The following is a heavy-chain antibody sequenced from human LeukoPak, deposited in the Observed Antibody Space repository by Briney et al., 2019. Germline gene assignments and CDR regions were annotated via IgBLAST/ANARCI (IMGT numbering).Heavy chain of an antibody. CDR3: AKGRNLVGATSLDY. CDR1: GFTFDDYA. CDR2: INWNSGSI. J-gene: IGHJ4*02. V-gene: IGHV3-9*01. Sequence: GGSLRLSCAASGFTFDDYAMHWVRQAPGKGLEWVSGINWNSGSIGYADSVKGRFTISRDNSKNTLYLQMNSLRAEDTAVYYCAKGRNLVGATSLDYWGQGTLVTVSS. D-gene: IGHD1-26*01.